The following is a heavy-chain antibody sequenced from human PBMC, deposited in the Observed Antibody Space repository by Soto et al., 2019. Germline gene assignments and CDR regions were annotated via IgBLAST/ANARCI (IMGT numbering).Heavy chain of an antibody. Sequence: GASVKVSCKASSFTFIDFYIHWLRQAPGQGLEWMGWINAKNGGTRYAEKFQDRVTLTRDGSVRTAYLELQRLRSDDTAVYYCARSNCTDGICYTEVIPSWGQGTLVTVS. CDR2: INAKNGGT. V-gene: IGHV1-2*02. CDR1: SFTFIDFY. J-gene: IGHJ4*02. CDR3: ARSNCTDGICYTEVIPS. D-gene: IGHD2-8*01.